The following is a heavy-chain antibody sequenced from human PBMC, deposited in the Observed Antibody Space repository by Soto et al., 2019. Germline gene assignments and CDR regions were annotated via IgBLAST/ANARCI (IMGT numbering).Heavy chain of an antibody. J-gene: IGHJ5*02. D-gene: IGHD3-9*01. V-gene: IGHV4-34*01. CDR3: ARGYDILTGLWYNWFDP. Sequence: SETLSLTCAVYGGSFSGYYWSWIRQPPGKGLEWIGEINHSGSTNYNPSLKSRVTISVDTSKNQFSLKLSTVTAADTAVYYCARGYDILTGLWYNWFDPWGQGTLVTVSS. CDR2: INHSGST. CDR1: GGSFSGYY.